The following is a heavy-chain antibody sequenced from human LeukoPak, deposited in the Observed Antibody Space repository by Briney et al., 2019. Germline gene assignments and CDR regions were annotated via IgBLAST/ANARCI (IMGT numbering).Heavy chain of an antibody. J-gene: IGHJ5*02. CDR1: GYTFTSYG. Sequence: ASVTVSCKASGYTFTSYGISWVRQAPGQGLEWMGWISAYNGNTNYAQKLQGRVTMTTDTSTSTAYMELRSLRSDDTAVYYCARRYGSSWSYNWFDPWGQGTLVTISS. V-gene: IGHV1-18*01. CDR2: ISAYNGNT. CDR3: ARRYGSSWSYNWFDP. D-gene: IGHD6-13*01.